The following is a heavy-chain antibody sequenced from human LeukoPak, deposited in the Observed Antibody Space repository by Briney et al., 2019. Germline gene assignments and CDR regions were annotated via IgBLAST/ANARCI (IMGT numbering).Heavy chain of an antibody. V-gene: IGHV3-21*04. CDR3: AKGPRGIVVVTYYYMDV. J-gene: IGHJ6*03. CDR2: ISSSSSSYI. Sequence: GGSLRLSCAASGFTFSSYSMNWVRQAPGKGLEWVSSISSSSSSYIYYADSVKGRFTISRDNAKNSLYLQMNSLRAEDTAVYYCAKGPRGIVVVTYYYMDVWGKGTTVTVSS. D-gene: IGHD2-2*01. CDR1: GFTFSSYS.